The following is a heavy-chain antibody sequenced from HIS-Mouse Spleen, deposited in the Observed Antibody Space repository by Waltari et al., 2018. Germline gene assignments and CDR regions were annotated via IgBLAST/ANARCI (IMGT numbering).Heavy chain of an antibody. CDR2: IDWDDDK. Sequence: QVTLRESGPALVKPTQTLTLTCTFSGFSLSTSGMCVSWIRQPPGKALEWLARIDWDDDKYYSTSLKTKIPCSKDTFKNQVVLTMTNMDPVDTATYYWARMAEGYSSGWYAFDYWGQGTLVTVSS. J-gene: IGHJ4*02. CDR1: GFSLSTSGMC. V-gene: IGHV2-70*15. D-gene: IGHD6-19*01. CDR3: ARMAEGYSSGWYAFDY.